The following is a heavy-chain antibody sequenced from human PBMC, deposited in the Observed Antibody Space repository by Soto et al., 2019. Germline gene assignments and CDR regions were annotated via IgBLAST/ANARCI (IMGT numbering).Heavy chain of an antibody. CDR2: IWYDGSNK. CDR3: ARGGAAAGTSFDY. V-gene: IGHV3-33*01. Sequence: QVQLVESGGGVVQPGRSLRPSCAASGFTFSSYGMHWVRQAPGKGLEWVAVIWYDGSNKYYADSVKGRFTISRDNSKNTLYLQMNSLRAEDTAVYYCARGGAAAGTSFDYWGQGTLVTVSS. CDR1: GFTFSSYG. D-gene: IGHD6-13*01. J-gene: IGHJ4*02.